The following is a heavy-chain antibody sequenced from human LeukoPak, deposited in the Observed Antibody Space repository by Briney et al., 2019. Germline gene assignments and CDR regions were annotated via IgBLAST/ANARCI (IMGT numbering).Heavy chain of an antibody. Sequence: GGSLRRSCTASGFTFDYYTMSWFRQAAGKGLEWVSFIRSKAYGGTAEYTASVRGRFTISRDDSKSIVYLQMNSLKTEDTAMYYCTRERGFDYWGQGTLVTVSS. V-gene: IGHV3-49*01. CDR3: TRERGFDY. CDR1: GFTFDYYT. J-gene: IGHJ4*02. CDR2: IRSKAYGGTA.